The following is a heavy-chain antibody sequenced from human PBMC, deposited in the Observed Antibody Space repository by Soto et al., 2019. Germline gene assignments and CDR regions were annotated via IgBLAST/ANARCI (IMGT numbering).Heavy chain of an antibody. CDR1: GFTFSSYG. J-gene: IGHJ4*02. D-gene: IGHD4-17*01. CDR2: ISYDGSNK. Sequence: QVQLVESGGGVVQPGRSLRLSCAASGFTFSSYGMHWVRQAPGKGLEWVAVISYDGSNKYYADSVKGRFTISRDNSKNTLYLQMNSLRAEDTAVYYCAKDSVGYGDAQFDYWGQGTLVTVSS. CDR3: AKDSVGYGDAQFDY. V-gene: IGHV3-30*18.